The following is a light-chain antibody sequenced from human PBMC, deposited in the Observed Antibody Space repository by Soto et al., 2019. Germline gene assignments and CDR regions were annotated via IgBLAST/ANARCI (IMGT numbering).Light chain of an antibody. Sequence: ALSRPASGSGAPGQLITISCTRTSSDVGSYNFVSWYHQHPGQVPEVVIYEVGKEPSGVSARFSGSTSGTTASQTFSGRQAEDEADYYCCAGAGRSTYVFGNRTKVIVL. CDR1: SSDVGSYNF. CDR3: CAGAGRSTYV. CDR2: EVG. J-gene: IGLJ1*01. V-gene: IGLV2-23*02.